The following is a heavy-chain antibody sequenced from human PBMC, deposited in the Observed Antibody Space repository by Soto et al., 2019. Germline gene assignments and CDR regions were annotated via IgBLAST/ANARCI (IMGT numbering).Heavy chain of an antibody. J-gene: IGHJ4*02. CDR2: ISYDGSHK. CDR3: ARGPTYYYDSSGYYHQDY. D-gene: IGHD3-22*01. CDR1: GFTFSSYS. V-gene: IGHV3-30*14. Sequence: GGSLRLSCAASGFTFSSYSMNWVRQAPGKGLEWVALISYDGSHKYYADSVKGRFTISRDNSKNTLYLQMNSLRAEDTAVYYCARGPTYYYDSSGYYHQDYWGQGTLVTVSS.